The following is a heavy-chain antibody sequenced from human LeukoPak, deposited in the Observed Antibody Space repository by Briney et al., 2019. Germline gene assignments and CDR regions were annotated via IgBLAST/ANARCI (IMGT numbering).Heavy chain of an antibody. D-gene: IGHD3-22*01. Sequence: PSQTLSLTCTVSRGSISSGNYYWSWIRQPAGKGLEWIGRFHTRGSTNYNPSLKSRVIISVDTSKNQFSLKLNSVTAADTAVYYCARRPRRFRITMIVVVNDAFDIWGQGTMVTVSS. V-gene: IGHV4-61*02. J-gene: IGHJ3*02. CDR2: FHTRGST. CDR3: ARRPRRFRITMIVVVNDAFDI. CDR1: RGSISSGNYY.